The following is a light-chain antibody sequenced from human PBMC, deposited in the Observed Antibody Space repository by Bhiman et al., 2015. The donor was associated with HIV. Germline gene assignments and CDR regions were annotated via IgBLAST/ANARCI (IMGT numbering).Light chain of an antibody. CDR3: CSFASDTLL. V-gene: IGLV2-14*01. CDR1: SSDVGDYNY. CDR2: DVN. Sequence: QSTLTQPASVSGSPGQSITISCSGSSSDVGDYNYVSWYQQSPCKPPKLLIYDVNNRPSEVSDRFSGSKSGNTASLTISGLRAEDEGDYYCCSFASDTLLFGGGTRLTVL. J-gene: IGLJ2*01.